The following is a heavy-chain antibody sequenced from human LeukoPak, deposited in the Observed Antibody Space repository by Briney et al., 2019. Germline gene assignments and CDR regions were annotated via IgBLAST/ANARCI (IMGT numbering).Heavy chain of an antibody. CDR3: ARDRIRLRWRSGDAFDI. J-gene: IGHJ3*02. V-gene: IGHV1-69*13. D-gene: IGHD3-16*01. Sequence: GASVKVSCKASGGTFSSYAISWVRQAPGQGLEWMGGIIPIFGTANYAQKFQGRVTITADESTSTAYMELSSLRSEDTAVYYCARDRIRLRWRSGDAFDIWGQGTMVTVSS. CDR2: IIPIFGTA. CDR1: GGTFSSYA.